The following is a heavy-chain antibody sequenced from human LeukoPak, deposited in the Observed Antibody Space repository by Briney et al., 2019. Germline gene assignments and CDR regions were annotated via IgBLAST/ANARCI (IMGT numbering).Heavy chain of an antibody. CDR3: ARTGAPSPFFDY. CDR1: GYIFTGYH. J-gene: IGHJ4*02. CDR2: IYPNSGGT. Sequence: ASVKVSCKASGYIFTGYHIHWVRQAPGQGVEWMGWIYPNSGGTNYAQKLQGRVTMTTDTSTSTAYMELRSLRSDDTAVYYCARTGAPSPFFDYWGQGTLVTVSS. D-gene: IGHD3-10*01. V-gene: IGHV1-2*02.